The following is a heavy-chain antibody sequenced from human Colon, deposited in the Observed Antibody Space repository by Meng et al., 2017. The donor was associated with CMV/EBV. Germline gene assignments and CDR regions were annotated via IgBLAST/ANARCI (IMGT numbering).Heavy chain of an antibody. J-gene: IGHJ1*01. CDR2: IYSNGRI. D-gene: IGHD3-10*01. CDR1: GGSISGHY. CDR3: GRAGARGVPIDV. V-gene: IGHV4-4*07. Sequence: QVRRKESGPGLVKPSETLSLTCTVAGGSISGHYWTWIRRPAGEGLQWLGRIYSNGRIDENYSLRSRVTISVDTSKNQLSLRLTSVTAADTAVYYCGRAGARGVPIDVWGRGTLVTVSS.